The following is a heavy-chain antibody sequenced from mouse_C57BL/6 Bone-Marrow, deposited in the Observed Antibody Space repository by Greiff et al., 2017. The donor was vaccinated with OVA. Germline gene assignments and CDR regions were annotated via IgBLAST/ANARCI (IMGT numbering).Heavy chain of an antibody. Sequence: LQESGAELARPGASVKLSCKASGYTFTSYGISWVKQRTGQGLEWIGEIYPRSGNTYYNEKFKGKATLTADKSSSTAYMELRSLTSEDSAVYFCARNSPVVATKAYWGQGTLVTVSA. D-gene: IGHD1-1*01. CDR3: ARNSPVVATKAY. CDR1: GYTFTSYG. V-gene: IGHV1-81*01. CDR2: IYPRSGNT. J-gene: IGHJ3*01.